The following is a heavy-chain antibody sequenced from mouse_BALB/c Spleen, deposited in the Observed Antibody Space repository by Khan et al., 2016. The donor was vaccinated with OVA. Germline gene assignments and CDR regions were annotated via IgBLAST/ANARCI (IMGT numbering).Heavy chain of an antibody. CDR2: INTYTGEP. CDR3: ASGDYWYIDV. CDR1: GYSFTNNG. V-gene: IGHV9-3-1*01. Sequence: QIQLVQSGPEVKKPGETVKISCTASGYSFTNNGMNWVRQAPGKGLKWMGWINTYTGEPTYADDFKGRFAFSLETSASTAYLQINNLKNEDTATYFCASGDYWYIDVWGAGTTVTVSS. D-gene: IGHD2-13*01. J-gene: IGHJ1*01.